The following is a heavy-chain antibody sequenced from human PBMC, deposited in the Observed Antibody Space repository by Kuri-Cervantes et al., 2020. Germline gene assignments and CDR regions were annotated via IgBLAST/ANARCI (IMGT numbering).Heavy chain of an antibody. Sequence: LSLTCAASGFTFSSYEMNWVRQAPGKGLEWVSYISSSGSTIYYADSVKGRFTISRDNAKNSLYLQMNSLRAEDTAVYYCARGGYGEQFDYWGQGTLVTVSS. CDR3: ARGGYGEQFDY. D-gene: IGHD4-17*01. CDR2: ISSSGSTI. V-gene: IGHV3-48*03. J-gene: IGHJ4*02. CDR1: GFTFSSYE.